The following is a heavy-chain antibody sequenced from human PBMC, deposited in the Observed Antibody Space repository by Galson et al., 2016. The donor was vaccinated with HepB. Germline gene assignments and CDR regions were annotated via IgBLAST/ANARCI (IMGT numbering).Heavy chain of an antibody. J-gene: IGHJ3*02. Sequence: SVKVSCKASAGTLFTFAISWVRQAPGQGLEWMGVINPIFGTPNYAQNFQGRATITADRSTTTAYMELSSLGSEDTAVYYCVRDLWASMTSVTSSDAFDIWGQGTKVTVSS. CDR2: INPIFGTP. D-gene: IGHD4-17*01. CDR3: VRDLWASMTSVTSSDAFDI. V-gene: IGHV1-69*06. CDR1: AGTLFTFA.